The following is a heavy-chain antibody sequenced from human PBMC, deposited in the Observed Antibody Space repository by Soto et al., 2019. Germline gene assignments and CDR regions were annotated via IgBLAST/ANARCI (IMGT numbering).Heavy chain of an antibody. CDR1: GFTFSSYA. J-gene: IGHJ4*02. CDR3: AKESPAGIVVVTARANFDY. D-gene: IGHD2-21*02. Sequence: GGSLRLSCAASGFTFSSYAMSWVRQAPGKGLEWVSAISGSGGSTYYADSVKGRFTISRDNSKNTLYLQMNSLRAEDTAVYYCAKESPAGIVVVTARANFDYWGQGTLVTVSS. CDR2: ISGSGGST. V-gene: IGHV3-23*01.